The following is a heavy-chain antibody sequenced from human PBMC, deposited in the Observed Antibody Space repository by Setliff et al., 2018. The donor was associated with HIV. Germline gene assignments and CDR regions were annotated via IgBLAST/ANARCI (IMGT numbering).Heavy chain of an antibody. D-gene: IGHD6-13*01. J-gene: IGHJ3*02. V-gene: IGHV1-8*02. CDR3: ARDTGQQLVGFDI. CDR2: MTPYSGNT. Sequence: KVSCKTSGDTFTSYDINWVRQAAGHGLEWMGWMTPYSGNTGYAQKFQGRVSMTRNTSISTAYMELSSLRSEDTAVYYCARDTGQQLVGFDIWGQGTMVTISS. CDR1: GDTFTSYD.